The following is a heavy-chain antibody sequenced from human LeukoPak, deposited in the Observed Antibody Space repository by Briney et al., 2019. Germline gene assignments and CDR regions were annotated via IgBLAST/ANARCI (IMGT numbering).Heavy chain of an antibody. J-gene: IGHJ4*02. CDR1: GFTVSSNY. D-gene: IGHD3-10*01. CDR2: IYSGGST. CDR3: ARDYYGSGSYLDY. V-gene: IGHV3-53*01. Sequence: PGGSLRLSCAASGFTVSSNYMNWVRQAPGKGLEWVSVIYSGGSTYYADSVKGRFTISRDNSKNTLYLQMNSLRAEDTAVYYCARDYYGSGSYLDYWGQGTLVTVSS.